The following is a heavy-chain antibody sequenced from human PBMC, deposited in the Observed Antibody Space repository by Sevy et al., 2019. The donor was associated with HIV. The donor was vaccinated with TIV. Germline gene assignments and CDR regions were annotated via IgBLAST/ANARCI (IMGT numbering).Heavy chain of an antibody. CDR2: MNPNSGDT. CDR1: GYTFTNYD. Sequence: ASVKVSCKASGYTFTNYDIAWVRQDTGQGLEWMGWMNPNSGDTGYAQKFQGRLTMTRNTSINTAYMELGSLRSEDTAVYYCARRCPLLYISSSRPFDYWGQGALVTVSS. CDR3: ARRCPLLYISSSRPFDY. J-gene: IGHJ4*02. V-gene: IGHV1-8*01. D-gene: IGHD6-6*01.